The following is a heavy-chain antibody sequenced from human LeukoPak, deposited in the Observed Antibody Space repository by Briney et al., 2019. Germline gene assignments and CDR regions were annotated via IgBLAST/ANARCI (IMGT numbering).Heavy chain of an antibody. CDR1: GGSFSGYY. CDR3: ARRLMVRGVKFSIDY. Sequence: SETLSLTCAVYGGSFSGYYWSWIRQPPGKWLEWIGEINQSGSTNYNPSLKSRVTISVDTSKNQFSLKLSSVTAADTAVYYCARRLMVRGVKFSIDYWGQGTLVTVSS. D-gene: IGHD3-10*01. J-gene: IGHJ4*02. CDR2: INQSGST. V-gene: IGHV4-34*01.